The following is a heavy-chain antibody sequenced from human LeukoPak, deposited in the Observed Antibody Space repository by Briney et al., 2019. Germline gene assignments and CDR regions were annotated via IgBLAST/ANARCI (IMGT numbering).Heavy chain of an antibody. V-gene: IGHV4-4*07. J-gene: IGHJ6*02. D-gene: IGHD2-2*01. CDR1: GGSISSYY. Sequence: SETLSLTCTVSGGSISSYYWSWIRQPAGKGLEWIGRIYTSGSTNYNPSLKSRVTMSVDTSKNQFSLKLSSVTAADTAVYYCARDTTVVPAAMPEYYYYYGMDVWGQGTTVTVSS. CDR3: ARDTTVVPAAMPEYYYYYGMDV. CDR2: IYTSGST.